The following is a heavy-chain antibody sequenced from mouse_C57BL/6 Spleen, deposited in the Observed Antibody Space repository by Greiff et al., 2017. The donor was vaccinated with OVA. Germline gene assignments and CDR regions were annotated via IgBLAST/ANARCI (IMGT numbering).Heavy chain of an antibody. CDR2: IYPSDSET. V-gene: IGHV1-61*01. Sequence: QVQLQQPGAELVRPGSSVKLSCKASGYTFTSYWMDWVKKSPGQGLEWIGNIYPSDSETHYNQKFKDKATLTVDKSSSTAYMQLSSLTSEDSAVYYCARWGGLLPFDYWGQGTTLTVSS. D-gene: IGHD2-3*01. J-gene: IGHJ2*01. CDR1: GYTFTSYW. CDR3: ARWGGLLPFDY.